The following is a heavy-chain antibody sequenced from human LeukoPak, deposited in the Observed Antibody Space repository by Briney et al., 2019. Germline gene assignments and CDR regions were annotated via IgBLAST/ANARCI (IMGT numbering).Heavy chain of an antibody. Sequence: GGSLRLSCAASGFTFTSYGMHWVRQAPGKGLEWVAVISYDGSNKYYADSVKGRFTISRDNSKNTLYLQMNSLRAEDTAVYYCARVLPVAELDYWGQGTLVTVSS. CDR3: ARVLPVAELDY. D-gene: IGHD6-19*01. CDR1: GFTFTSYG. J-gene: IGHJ4*02. CDR2: ISYDGSNK. V-gene: IGHV3-30*19.